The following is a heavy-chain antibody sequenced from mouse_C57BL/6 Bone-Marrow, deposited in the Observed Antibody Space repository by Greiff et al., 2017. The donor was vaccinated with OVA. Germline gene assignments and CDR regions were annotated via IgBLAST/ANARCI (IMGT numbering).Heavy chain of an antibody. Sequence: DVQLVESGPGLAKPSQTLSLTCSVTGYSITSDYWNWIRKFPGNKLEYMGYISYSGSTYYNPSLKSRISITRDTSKNQYYLQLNSVTTEDTATYYCARSYYYGPYAMDYWGQGTSVTVSS. V-gene: IGHV3-8*01. D-gene: IGHD1-1*01. CDR3: ARSYYYGPYAMDY. CDR1: GYSITSDY. J-gene: IGHJ4*01. CDR2: ISYSGST.